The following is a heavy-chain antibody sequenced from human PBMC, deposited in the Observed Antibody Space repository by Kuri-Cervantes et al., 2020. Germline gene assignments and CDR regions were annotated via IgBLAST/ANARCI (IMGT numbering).Heavy chain of an antibody. V-gene: IGHV4-34*01. CDR2: IHHTGGS. D-gene: IGHD3-3*01. CDR3: ARNGGYYQDY. CDR1: GFTFSDHY. Sequence: ESLKISCAASGFTFSDHYMDWVRQAPGKGLEWIAEIHHTGGSNFNPSLKSRVTISMDKSKKQYSLKVNSVTAADTAVYYCARNGGYYQDYWGQGTLVTVSS. J-gene: IGHJ4*02.